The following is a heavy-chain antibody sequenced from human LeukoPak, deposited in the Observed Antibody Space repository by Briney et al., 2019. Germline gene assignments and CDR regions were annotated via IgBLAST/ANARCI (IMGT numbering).Heavy chain of an antibody. D-gene: IGHD6-6*01. CDR2: IGGSGTST. CDR1: GFSFSNKA. CDR3: AKNREPYSSSPGDY. Sequence: GGSLRLSCAASGFSFSNKAMSWVRQAPGKGLEWVSAIGGSGTSTYYADSVKGRFTISRDNSKNTLYLQMNSLRAEDTAVYYCAKNREPYSSSPGDYWGRGTLVTVSS. V-gene: IGHV3-23*01. J-gene: IGHJ4*02.